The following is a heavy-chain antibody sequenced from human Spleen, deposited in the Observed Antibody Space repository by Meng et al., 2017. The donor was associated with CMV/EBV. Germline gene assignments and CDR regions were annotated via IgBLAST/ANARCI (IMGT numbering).Heavy chain of an antibody. CDR3: ARARGHYYDSSGYWLYLDY. Sequence: FTVSYLHWVRQAPGHGLEWVGWIDPDRGVTDSAQKFQGRVTLTWDTPISTAYMGLSSLRSDDTAVYYCARARGHYYDSSGYWLYLDYWGQGALVTVSS. J-gene: IGHJ4*02. CDR1: FTVSY. V-gene: IGHV1-2*02. CDR2: IDPDRGVT. D-gene: IGHD3-22*01.